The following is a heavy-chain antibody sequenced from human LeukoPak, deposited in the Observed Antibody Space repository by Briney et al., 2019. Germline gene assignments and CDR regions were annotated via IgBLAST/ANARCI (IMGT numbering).Heavy chain of an antibody. CDR1: GYTFTSYA. D-gene: IGHD3-10*01. CDR2: INAGNGNT. CDR3: ARYGSGSYYAWFDP. J-gene: IGHJ5*02. Sequence: ASVKVSCKASGYTFTSYAMHWVRQAPGQRLEWMGWINAGNGNTKYSQKFQGRVTITRDTSASTAHMELSSLRSEDTAVYYCARYGSGSYYAWFDPWGQGTLVTVSS. V-gene: IGHV1-3*01.